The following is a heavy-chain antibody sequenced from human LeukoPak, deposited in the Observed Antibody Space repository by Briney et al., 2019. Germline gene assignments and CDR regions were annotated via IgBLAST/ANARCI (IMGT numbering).Heavy chain of an antibody. CDR3: AREAETTLNWFDP. D-gene: IGHD1-1*01. CDR1: GYTFSGYY. J-gene: IGHJ5*02. Sequence: GASVKVSCKASGYTFSGYYMHWVRQAPGQGLEWMGWINPNSGGTKYAQKFQGRVTMTRDTSTSTAYMELSRLRSDDTAVYYCAREAETTLNWFDPWGQGTLVTVSS. V-gene: IGHV1-2*02. CDR2: INPNSGGT.